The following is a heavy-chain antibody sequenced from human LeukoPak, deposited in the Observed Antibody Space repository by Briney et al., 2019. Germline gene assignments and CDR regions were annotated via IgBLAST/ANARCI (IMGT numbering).Heavy chain of an antibody. CDR1: GFTFSSYA. D-gene: IGHD4-17*01. V-gene: IGHV3-23*01. CDR3: AKGRGTTVTSAANY. J-gene: IGHJ4*02. CDR2: ISGSNDNT. Sequence: GGSLRLSCAASGFTFSSYAMSWVRQAPGRGLEWVSSISGSNDNTYYADSVKDRFTISRDNSKNTLSLQMNSLRAEDTAVYYCAKGRGTTVTSAANYWGQGTLVTVSS.